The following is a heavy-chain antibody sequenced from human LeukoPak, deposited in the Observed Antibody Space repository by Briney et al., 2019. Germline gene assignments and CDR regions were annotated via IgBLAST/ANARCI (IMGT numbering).Heavy chain of an antibody. Sequence: GGSLRLSCGVFGLKFSDAWMSWVRQAPGKGLEWVSAISGSGGSTYYADSVKGRFTISRDNSKNTLYLQMNSLRAEDTAVYYCATGDIMGVIHFDCWGQGTLVTVSS. D-gene: IGHD3-16*02. CDR2: ISGSGGST. CDR1: GLKFSDAW. V-gene: IGHV3-23*01. CDR3: ATGDIMGVIHFDC. J-gene: IGHJ4*02.